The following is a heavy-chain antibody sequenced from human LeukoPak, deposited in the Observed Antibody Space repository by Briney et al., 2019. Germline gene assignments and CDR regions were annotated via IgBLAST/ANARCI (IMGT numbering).Heavy chain of an antibody. CDR1: GFTFSSYG. J-gene: IGHJ4*02. CDR2: ISYDGSNK. CDR3: ARDGRGYSYGFDPDY. V-gene: IGHV3-30*03. Sequence: PGGSLRLSCAASGFTFSSYGMHWVRQAPGKGLEWVAVISYDGSNKYYADSVKGRFTISRDNSKNTLYLQMNSLRAEDTAVYYCARDGRGYSYGFDPDYWGQGTLVTVSS. D-gene: IGHD5-18*01.